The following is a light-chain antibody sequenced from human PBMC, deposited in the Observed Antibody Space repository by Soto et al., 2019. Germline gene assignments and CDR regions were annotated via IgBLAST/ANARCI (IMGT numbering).Light chain of an antibody. J-gene: IGKJ2*01. V-gene: IGKV3-11*01. CDR3: HQRASWPHA. CDR1: QSVSSY. CDR2: DAS. Sequence: EIVLTQSPATLSLSPGERATLSCRASQSVSSYLVWYQQTPGQAPRLLIHDASNRATGIPARFSGSGSGTDFTLTISSLEPEDSAVYYCHQRASWPHAFGQGTKLEIK.